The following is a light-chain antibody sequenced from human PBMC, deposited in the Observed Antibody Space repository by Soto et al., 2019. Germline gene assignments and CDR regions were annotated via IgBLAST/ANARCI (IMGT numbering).Light chain of an antibody. CDR1: SSDVGRYNY. Sequence: QSVLTQPASVSGSPGQSITISCTGTSSDVGRYNYVSWYQQHPGKAPKLTIYEGSKRPSGVSNRFSGSKSGNTASLTISGLQAEDEADYYCCSYASSSSYVFGTGTKVTVL. CDR2: EGS. V-gene: IGLV2-23*01. J-gene: IGLJ1*01. CDR3: CSYASSSSYV.